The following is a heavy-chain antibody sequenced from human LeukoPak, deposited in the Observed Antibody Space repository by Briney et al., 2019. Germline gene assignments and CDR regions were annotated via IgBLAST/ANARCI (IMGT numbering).Heavy chain of an antibody. V-gene: IGHV4-4*07. CDR3: ARGGRVRGYCSSTSCYAFFDP. D-gene: IGHD2-2*01. CDR2: IYTTGST. J-gene: IGHJ5*02. CDR1: GDSISSYH. Sequence: PSETLSLTCTVSGDSISSYHWNWIRQPAGKGLEWIGRIYTTGSTNYNPSLKSRVTMSVDTSKNQFSLKLSSVTAADTAVYYCARGGRVRGYCSSTSCYAFFDPWGPGTLVTVSS.